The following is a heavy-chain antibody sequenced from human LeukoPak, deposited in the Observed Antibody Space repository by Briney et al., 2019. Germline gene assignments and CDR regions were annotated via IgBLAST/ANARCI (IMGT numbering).Heavy chain of an antibody. Sequence: SETLSLTCTVSGGSISSSSYYWGWIRQPPGKGLEWIGSIYYSGSTYYNPSLKSRVTISVDTSKKQFSLKLSSVTAADTAVYYCARPIPGYYYYYMDVWGKGTTVTVSS. D-gene: IGHD2-2*02. V-gene: IGHV4-39*01. CDR1: GGSISSSSYY. J-gene: IGHJ6*03. CDR2: IYYSGST. CDR3: ARPIPGYYYYYMDV.